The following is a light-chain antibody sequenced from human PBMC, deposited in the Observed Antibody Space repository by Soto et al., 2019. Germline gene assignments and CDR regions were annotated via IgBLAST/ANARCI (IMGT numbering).Light chain of an antibody. CDR2: GAS. J-gene: IGKJ1*01. Sequence: EIVLTQSPGTLSLSPGERATLSCRASQSVSSSYLAWYQQKPGQAPRLLIYGASSRATGTPDRFSGSGSGTDFTLTISRPEPEDFAVYYCQQYGSSQAFGQGTKVDIK. V-gene: IGKV3-20*01. CDR3: QQYGSSQA. CDR1: QSVSSSY.